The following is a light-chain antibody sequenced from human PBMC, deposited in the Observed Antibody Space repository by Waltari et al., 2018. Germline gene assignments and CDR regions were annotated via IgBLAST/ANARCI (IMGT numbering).Light chain of an antibody. V-gene: IGKV3-20*01. CDR1: QSVHNNY. CDR2: GAS. J-gene: IGKJ4*01. CDR3: QQYARTPPT. Sequence: EIVLTQSPGTLSLFPGERATLSCRASQSVHNNYLAWYQQKPGQAPRLLISGASTRATAIPDRFSGSGSGTDFTLTISRLEPEDCAVYFCQQYARTPPTFGGGTKVEIK.